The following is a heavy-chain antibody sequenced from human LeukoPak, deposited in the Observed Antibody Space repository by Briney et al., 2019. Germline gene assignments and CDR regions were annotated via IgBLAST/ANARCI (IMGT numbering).Heavy chain of an antibody. CDR1: GGTFSSYA. V-gene: IGHV1-69*04. CDR2: IIPILGIA. Sequence: GASVKVSCKASGGTFSSYAISWVRQAPGQGLEWMGRIIPILGIANYAQKFQGRVTITADKSTSTAYMELRSLRSDDTAVYYCARASLSGWYGVYWGQGTLVTVSS. D-gene: IGHD6-19*01. CDR3: ARASLSGWYGVY. J-gene: IGHJ4*02.